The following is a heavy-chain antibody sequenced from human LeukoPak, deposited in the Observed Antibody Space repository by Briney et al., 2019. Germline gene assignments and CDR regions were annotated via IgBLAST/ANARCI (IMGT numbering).Heavy chain of an antibody. J-gene: IGHJ4*02. CDR3: AKAGSSDSPTFDY. Sequence: GGSLRLSCTASGFTFSSYSLNWVRQAPGKGLEWVSYISSSSYTIYYADSVKGRFTISRDNARNSLYLQMNSLRDEDTAVYYVAKAGSSDSPTFDYRVRGTLVTVSS. D-gene: IGHD3-22*01. CDR2: ISSSSYTI. V-gene: IGHV3-48*02. CDR1: GFTFSSYS.